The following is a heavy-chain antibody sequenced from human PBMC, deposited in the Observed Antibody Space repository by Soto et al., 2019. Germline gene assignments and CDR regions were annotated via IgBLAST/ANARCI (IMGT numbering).Heavy chain of an antibody. CDR1: GFSFGEYG. CDR2: INWNGDST. Sequence: GGSLRLSCAASGFSFGEYGLNWGRQAPGKGLEWVSGINWNGDSTSYAESVTGRFTISRDNAKKSLHLQMNSLRVEDTALYFCARDNILSRSWYGAPNKFHPWGQGT. CDR3: ARDNILSRSWYGAPNKFHP. V-gene: IGHV3-20*04. J-gene: IGHJ5*02. D-gene: IGHD6-13*01.